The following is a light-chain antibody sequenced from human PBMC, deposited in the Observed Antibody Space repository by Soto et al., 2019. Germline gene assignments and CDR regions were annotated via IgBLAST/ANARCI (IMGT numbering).Light chain of an antibody. CDR2: DAS. CDR1: QSVTRY. Sequence: EIVLTQSPATLSLSPGERATLSCRTSQSVTRYLAWYQQKPGQATRLLIYDASNRATGIPARFSGNGSGTDFTLFLSRLEPEDFAVYYCQLRSHWLFGGGTKVDIK. V-gene: IGKV3-11*01. J-gene: IGKJ4*01. CDR3: QLRSHWL.